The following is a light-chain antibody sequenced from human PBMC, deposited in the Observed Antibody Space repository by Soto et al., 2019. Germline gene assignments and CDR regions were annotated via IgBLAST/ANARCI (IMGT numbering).Light chain of an antibody. CDR1: QNILNN. J-gene: IGKJ1*01. V-gene: IGKV3-15*01. CDR2: GAS. CDR3: QQYSSWPRT. Sequence: DIVLTQSPATLSVSPGDRATLSCRASQNILNNLAWYHQKPGQPHRLLVYGASTRATDAPPRFRGSGSGTEFSLTISSLQSEDFGTYYCQQYSSWPRTFGQGSKVEMK.